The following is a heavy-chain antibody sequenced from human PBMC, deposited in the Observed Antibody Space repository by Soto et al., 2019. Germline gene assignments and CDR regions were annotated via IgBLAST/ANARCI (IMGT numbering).Heavy chain of an antibody. CDR2: IIPIFGTA. D-gene: IGHD2-2*01. Sequence: QVQLVQSGAEVKKPGSSVKVSCKASGGTFSSYAISWVRQAPGQGLEWMGGIIPIFGTANYAQKFQGRVTITADESTRTAYMELSSLRSEDTAVYYCARDIVVVPAATASHWFDPWGQGTLVTVSS. V-gene: IGHV1-69*01. CDR1: GGTFSSYA. J-gene: IGHJ5*02. CDR3: ARDIVVVPAATASHWFDP.